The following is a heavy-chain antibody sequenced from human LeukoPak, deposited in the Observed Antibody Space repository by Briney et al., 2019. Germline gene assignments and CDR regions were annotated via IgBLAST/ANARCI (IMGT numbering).Heavy chain of an antibody. J-gene: IGHJ4*02. CDR1: EFNFDDSA. Sequence: GGSLRLSCDASEFNFDDSAMHWVRQPPGKGLEWVSGITSTGADKRYADAVKDRFTISRDNAKNSLYLQMDNLRPDDTAFYFCVKDMAVAVAGPLHPYYLDYWGQGALVTVSS. CDR2: ITSTGADK. V-gene: IGHV3-9*01. D-gene: IGHD6-19*01. CDR3: VKDMAVAVAGPLHPYYLDY.